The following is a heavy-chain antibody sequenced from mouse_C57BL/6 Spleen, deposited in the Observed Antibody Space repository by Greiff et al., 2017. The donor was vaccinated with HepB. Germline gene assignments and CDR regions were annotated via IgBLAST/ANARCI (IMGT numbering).Heavy chain of an antibody. CDR2: ISSGGNDI. Sequence: EVKLLEPGEGLVKPGGSLKLSCAASGFTFSSYAMSWVRQTPEQRLEWVAYISSGGNDIYYADTVKGRFTISRDNARNTLYLQMSSLTSEDTAMYYCTSMGGLRCYAMDYWGQGTSVTVSS. D-gene: IGHD1-1*02. J-gene: IGHJ4*01. V-gene: IGHV5-9-1*02. CDR3: TSMGGLRCYAMDY. CDR1: GFTFSSYA.